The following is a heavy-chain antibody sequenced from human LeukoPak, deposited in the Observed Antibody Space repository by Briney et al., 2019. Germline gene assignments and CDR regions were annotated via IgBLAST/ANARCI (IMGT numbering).Heavy chain of an antibody. CDR1: GFTFSDYY. CDR3: AKGVYSSGWYYFDY. D-gene: IGHD6-19*01. J-gene: IGHJ4*02. V-gene: IGHV3-11*04. Sequence: KPGGSLRLSCAASGFTFSDYYMSWIRQAPGKGLEWVSDISSSGSAIYYADSVKGRFTISRDNAKNSLYLQMNSLRVEDTAVYYCAKGVYSSGWYYFDYWGQGTLVTVSS. CDR2: ISSSGSAI.